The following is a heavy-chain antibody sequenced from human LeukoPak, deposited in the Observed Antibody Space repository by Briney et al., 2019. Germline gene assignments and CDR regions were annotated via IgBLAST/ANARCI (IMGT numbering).Heavy chain of an antibody. Sequence: PGGSLRLSCAASGFSVSGHFMTWVRQAPGKGLEWVSLIYTAGATYYPDSLKGRFIISRDNSKNTVYLQLNSLRAEDTAVYYCASPRTVTGPFDYWGQGTLVTVFS. V-gene: IGHV3-53*01. J-gene: IGHJ4*02. D-gene: IGHD3/OR15-3a*01. CDR2: IYTAGAT. CDR3: ASPRTVTGPFDY. CDR1: GFSVSGHF.